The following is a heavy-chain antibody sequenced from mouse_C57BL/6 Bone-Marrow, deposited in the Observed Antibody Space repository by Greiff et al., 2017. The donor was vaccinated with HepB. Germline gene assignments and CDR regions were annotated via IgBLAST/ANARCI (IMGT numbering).Heavy chain of an antibody. CDR1: GFTFSSYG. J-gene: IGHJ2*01. D-gene: IGHD1-1*01. Sequence: EVQLKESGGDLVKPGGSLKLSCAASGFTFSSYGMSWVRQTPDKRLEWVATISSGGSYTYYPDSVKGRFTISRDNAKNTLYLQMSSLKSEDTAMYYCARFGPITTVFDYWGQGTTLTVSS. V-gene: IGHV5-6*01. CDR3: ARFGPITTVFDY. CDR2: ISSGGSYT.